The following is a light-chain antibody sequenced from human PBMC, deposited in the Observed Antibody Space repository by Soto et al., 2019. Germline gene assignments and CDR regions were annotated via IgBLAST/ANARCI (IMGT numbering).Light chain of an antibody. V-gene: IGKV1-33*01. J-gene: IGKJ4*02. Sequence: DIQMTQSPSSLSASVGDRVTITCQASQDISNYLNWYQQKPGKAPKLLIYDASNLETGVPSRFSGSRSVTDFTIKISSRQPDDIAPYYCEQYDNLLTCGGGTKVGIK. CDR2: DAS. CDR1: QDISNY. CDR3: EQYDNLLT.